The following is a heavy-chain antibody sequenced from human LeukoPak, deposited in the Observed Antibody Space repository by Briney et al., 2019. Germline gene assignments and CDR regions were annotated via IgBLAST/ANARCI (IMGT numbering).Heavy chain of an antibody. Sequence: ASVRVSCKASGNTLTTYDFNWVRQASGQGLEWMGWMNPKSGNSGYAESFQGRISLDINRSTDIAYMELTSLRFEDTAVYYCAIWEPAPNAFDPWGQGTLVTVSS. J-gene: IGHJ5*02. CDR2: MNPKSGNS. V-gene: IGHV1-8*01. CDR1: GNTLTTYD. D-gene: IGHD1-14*01. CDR3: AIWEPAPNAFDP.